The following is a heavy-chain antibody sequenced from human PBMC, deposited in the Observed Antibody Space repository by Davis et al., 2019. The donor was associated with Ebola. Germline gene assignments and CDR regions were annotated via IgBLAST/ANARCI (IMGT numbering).Heavy chain of an antibody. CDR1: GFTFGSYR. CDR2: LNSDGSGT. CDR3: TGAAAGTRPDY. Sequence: PGGSLRLSCAASGFTFGSYRMHWVRQVPGKGLVWVSRLNSDGSGTSYADSVKGRFTISRDNAKNSLYLQMNSLRAEDTAVYYCTGAAAGTRPDYWGQGTLVTVSS. V-gene: IGHV3-74*01. D-gene: IGHD6-13*01. J-gene: IGHJ4*02.